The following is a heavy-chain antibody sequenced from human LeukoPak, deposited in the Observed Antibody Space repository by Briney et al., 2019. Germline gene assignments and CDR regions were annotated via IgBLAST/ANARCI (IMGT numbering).Heavy chain of an antibody. J-gene: IGHJ4*02. Sequence: SQTLSLTCTVSGGSINSGDYYWSWIRQPPGKGLEWIGYIYYSGSTYYNPSLKSRVTISVDTSKNQFSLKLSSVTAADTAVYYCARLNGDQDLAAGTALYFDYWGQGTLVTVSS. CDR3: ARLNGDQDLAAGTALYFDY. D-gene: IGHD6-13*01. V-gene: IGHV4-30-4*01. CDR1: GGSINSGDYY. CDR2: IYYSGST.